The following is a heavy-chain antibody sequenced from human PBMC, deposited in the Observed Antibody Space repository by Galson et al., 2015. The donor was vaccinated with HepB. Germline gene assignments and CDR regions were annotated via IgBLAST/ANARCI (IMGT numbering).Heavy chain of an antibody. Sequence: SVKVSCKASGYTFTSYGISWVRQAPGQGLEWMGWISAYNGNTNYAQKLQGRVTMTTDTSTSTAYMELRSLRSDDTAVYYCARDPASRRIYSSGWYGYYYYYGMDVWGQGTTVTVSS. J-gene: IGHJ6*02. CDR1: GYTFTSYG. D-gene: IGHD6-19*01. V-gene: IGHV1-18*04. CDR3: ARDPASRRIYSSGWYGYYYYYGMDV. CDR2: ISAYNGNT.